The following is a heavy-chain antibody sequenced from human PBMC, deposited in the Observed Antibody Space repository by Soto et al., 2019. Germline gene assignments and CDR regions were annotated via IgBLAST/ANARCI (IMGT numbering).Heavy chain of an antibody. Sequence: ASVKVSCKASGYTFTSYGISLVRQAPGQGLEWMGWISADNGNTKYAQKFQGRVTMTRDTSASTAYMELSSLRSEDTAVYYCAASASSSWSTRNWFDPWGQGTLVTVSS. D-gene: IGHD6-13*01. V-gene: IGHV1-18*01. CDR2: ISADNGNT. CDR1: GYTFTSYG. J-gene: IGHJ5*02. CDR3: AASASSSWSTRNWFDP.